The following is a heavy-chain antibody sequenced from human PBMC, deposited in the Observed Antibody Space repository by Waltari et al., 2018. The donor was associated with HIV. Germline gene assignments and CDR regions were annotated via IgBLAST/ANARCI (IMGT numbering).Heavy chain of an antibody. D-gene: IGHD2-15*01. CDR1: GVTFSSYW. CDR3: ARGFRVGCSDATCYSHY. Sequence: EVQLVESGGGLVQPGGSLRLSWLSSGVTFSSYWLHWVRPAPATGLVWVSRSNGDGSSTAYADSVRGRFTISRDNAKNTLYLQMNSLRAEDTAVYYCARGFRVGCSDATCYSHYWGQGTLVTVSS. V-gene: IGHV3-74*01. CDR2: SNGDGSST. J-gene: IGHJ4*02.